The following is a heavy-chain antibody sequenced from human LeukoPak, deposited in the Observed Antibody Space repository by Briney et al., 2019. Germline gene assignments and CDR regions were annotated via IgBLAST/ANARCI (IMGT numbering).Heavy chain of an antibody. D-gene: IGHD6-13*01. J-gene: IGHJ4*02. CDR3: ARALPSSWYFFDY. Sequence: GGSLRLSCAASGLTVSSNYMSWVRQAPGKGLEWVSVIYSGGSTYYADSVKGRFTISRDNSKNTLYLQMDTLRAEDTAVYYCARALPSSWYFFDYWGQGTLVTVSS. V-gene: IGHV3-53*01. CDR1: GLTVSSNY. CDR2: IYSGGST.